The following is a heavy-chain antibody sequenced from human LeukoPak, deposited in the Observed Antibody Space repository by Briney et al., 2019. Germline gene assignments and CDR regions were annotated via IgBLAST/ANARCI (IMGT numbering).Heavy chain of an antibody. J-gene: IGHJ4*02. V-gene: IGHV4-4*07. CDR2: IYTSGSS. Sequence: SETLSLTCSVSGGSISGHYWSWIRQSAGKGLEWIGRIYTSGSSNYNNPSLRRRVTMSVDTSKNQFSLKLSSVTAADTAVYYCARHERWTYYDILTGYSTRGYFDYWGQGTLVTVSS. CDR3: ARHERWTYYDILTGYSTRGYFDY. D-gene: IGHD3-9*01. CDR1: GGSISGHY.